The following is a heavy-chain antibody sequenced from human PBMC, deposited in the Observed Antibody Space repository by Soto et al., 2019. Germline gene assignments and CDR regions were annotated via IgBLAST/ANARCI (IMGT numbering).Heavy chain of an antibody. CDR2: IIPFFGTA. CDR3: AGDPPIARLPSGSCYGMDV. V-gene: IGHV1-69*12. D-gene: IGHD2-15*01. Sequence: QVQLVQSGAEVKKPGSSVKVSCKASGGTFSSYAISWVRQAPGQGLEWMGGIIPFFGTANYAQKYQGRVTITADEXXSXAXKVLSSMRYEVTAVYFWAGDPPIARLPSGSCYGMDVWGQGKTVAVSS. CDR1: GGTFSSYA. J-gene: IGHJ6*02.